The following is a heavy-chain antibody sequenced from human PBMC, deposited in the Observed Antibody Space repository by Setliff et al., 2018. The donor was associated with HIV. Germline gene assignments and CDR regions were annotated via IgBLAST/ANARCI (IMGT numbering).Heavy chain of an antibody. CDR3: ARRYRIAARPKWFDP. Sequence: PSETLSLTCAVYGGSFSDYYWSWIRQPPGKGLEWIGEINHSGSTNCNPSLKSRVTISVDTSKNQFSLKLSSVTASDTAVYYCARRYRIAARPKWFDPWGQGTLVTVSS. CDR2: INHSGST. V-gene: IGHV4-34*01. CDR1: GGSFSDYY. J-gene: IGHJ5*02. D-gene: IGHD6-6*01.